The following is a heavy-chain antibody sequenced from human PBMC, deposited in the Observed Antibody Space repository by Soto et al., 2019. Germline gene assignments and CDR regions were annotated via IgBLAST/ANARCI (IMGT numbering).Heavy chain of an antibody. CDR1: GINFNFSIYW. V-gene: IGHV3-7*01. Sequence: GGSLRLSCTVSGINFNFSIYWMNWVRQAPGKGLEWVANIKDDGTEKYYVDSVKGRFSISRDNAKNSLYLQMNGLRAEDTAIYYCTIGHYSNPLGGRGTLVTVSS. CDR2: IKDDGTEK. CDR3: TIGHYSNPL. J-gene: IGHJ4*02. D-gene: IGHD4-4*01.